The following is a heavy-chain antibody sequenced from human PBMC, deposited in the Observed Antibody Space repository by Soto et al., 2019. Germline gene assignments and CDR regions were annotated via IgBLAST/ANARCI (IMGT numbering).Heavy chain of an antibody. CDR3: AKDKPGGYKSNDAFDI. CDR2: IYHSGST. V-gene: IGHV4-59*01. J-gene: IGHJ3*02. Sequence: SETLSLTCTVSGVSITSYYWSWIRQPPGKGLEWIGYIYHSGSTNYNPSLKSRVTMSVDTSKNQFSLKLSSVTAADTAVYYCAKDKPGGYKSNDAFDIWGQGTMVTV. D-gene: IGHD5-12*01. CDR1: GVSITSYY.